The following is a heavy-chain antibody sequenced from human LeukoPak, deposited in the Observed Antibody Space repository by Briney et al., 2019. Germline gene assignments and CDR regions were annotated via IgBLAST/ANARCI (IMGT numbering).Heavy chain of an antibody. J-gene: IGHJ4*02. CDR3: ARESGYSYGFTGRERTKSRLDY. D-gene: IGHD5-18*01. CDR1: GFTFSNYG. Sequence: GRSLRLSCATSGFTFSNYGIHWVRQAPGKGLEWMAVISFDGGNKYYADSVRGRFTISRDNSKNTLYLQMNSLRAEDTAVYYCARESGYSYGFTGRERTKSRLDYWGQGTLVTVSS. CDR2: ISFDGGNK. V-gene: IGHV3-30*03.